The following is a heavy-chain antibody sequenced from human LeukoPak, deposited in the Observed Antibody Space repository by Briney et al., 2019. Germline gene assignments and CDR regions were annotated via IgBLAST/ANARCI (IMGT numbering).Heavy chain of an antibody. CDR3: ARGIAVASVGDWFDP. J-gene: IGHJ5*02. CDR1: GGSISSYY. D-gene: IGHD6-19*01. CDR2: IYTSGST. V-gene: IGHV4-4*07. Sequence: PSETLSLTCTVSGGSISSYYWSWIRQPAGKGLEWIGRIYTSGSTNYNPSLKSRVTMSVDTSKNQFSLKLSSVTAADTAVYYCARGIAVASVGDWFDPWGQGTLVTVSS.